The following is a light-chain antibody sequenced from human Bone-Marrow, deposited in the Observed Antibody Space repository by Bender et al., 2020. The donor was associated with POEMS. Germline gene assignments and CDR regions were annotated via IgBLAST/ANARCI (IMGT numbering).Light chain of an antibody. CDR3: QTWGTVV. CDR2: VNSDGSH. J-gene: IGLJ2*01. V-gene: IGLV4-69*02. CDR1: SRHSNYA. Sequence: QLVVTQSPSASASLGASVKLTCTLSSRHSNYAIAWHQQLPGKGPRYFMKVNSDGSHIKGDGVPDRFAGSSSGAQRYLTISSLQSEDEADYYCQTWGTVVFGGGTKLTVL.